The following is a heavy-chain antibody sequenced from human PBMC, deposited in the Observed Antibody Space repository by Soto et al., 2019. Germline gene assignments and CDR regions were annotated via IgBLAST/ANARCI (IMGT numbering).Heavy chain of an antibody. CDR1: GFTFNSYG. V-gene: IGHV3-23*01. CDR3: AQGLRIAAAGNPFDY. J-gene: IGHJ4*02. CDR2: ISSSGGST. Sequence: EVQLLESGGGLVQPGGSLRLSCAASGFTFNSYGMSWVRQAPGKGLEWVAVISSSGGSTYHADSVKGRFTISRDNSKNTLYLQMNSLRAEDTAVYYCAQGLRIAAAGNPFDYWGQGTLVTVSS. D-gene: IGHD6-13*01.